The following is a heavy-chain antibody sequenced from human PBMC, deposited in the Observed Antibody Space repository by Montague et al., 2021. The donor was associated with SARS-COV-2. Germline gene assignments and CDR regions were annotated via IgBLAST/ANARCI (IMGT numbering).Heavy chain of an antibody. CDR3: ARDGGTVTTFLGVGYVRGGLNWFDP. CDR2: IYYSGST. V-gene: IGHV4-39*07. CDR1: GGSISSSSYY. D-gene: IGHD4-17*01. J-gene: IGHJ5*02. Sequence: SETLSLTCTVSGGSISSSSYYWGWIRQPPGKGLEWIGSIYYSGSTYYNPSLKSRVTISVDTSKNQFSLKLSSVTVADTAVYYCARDGGTVTTFLGVGYVRGGLNWFDPWGRGTLVTVSS.